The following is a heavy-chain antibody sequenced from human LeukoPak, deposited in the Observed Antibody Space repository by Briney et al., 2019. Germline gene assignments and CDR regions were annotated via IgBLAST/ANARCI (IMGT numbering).Heavy chain of an antibody. D-gene: IGHD6-13*01. V-gene: IGHV3-30-3*01. CDR3: ASDQLVSSD. J-gene: IGHJ4*01. CDR2: ISYDGSNK. Sequence: GGSLRLSCAASGFTFRNYVIHWVRQAPGKGLEWVAVISYDGSNKYYADSVKGRFTISRDNSKNTLYLHMNSLRAEDTAVYYCASDQLVSSDWGQEPWSPSPQ. CDR1: GFTFRNYV.